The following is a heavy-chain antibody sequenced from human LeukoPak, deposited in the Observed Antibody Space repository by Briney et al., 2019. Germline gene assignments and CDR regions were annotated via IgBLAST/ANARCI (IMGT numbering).Heavy chain of an antibody. D-gene: IGHD5-24*01. J-gene: IGHJ6*03. V-gene: IGHV4-61*02. Sequence: SETLSLTCTVSGGSISSGSYYWNWIRQPAGKGLEWIGRIYSSGSTNYNPSLKSRITIFVDTSKNQFSLQLNSVTPEDTAVYYCARGGRLQFGYYYMDVWGKGTTVTVSS. CDR1: GGSISSGSYY. CDR2: IYSSGST. CDR3: ARGGRLQFGYYYMDV.